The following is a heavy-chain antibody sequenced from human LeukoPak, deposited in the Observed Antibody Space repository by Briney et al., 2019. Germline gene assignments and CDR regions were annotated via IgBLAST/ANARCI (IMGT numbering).Heavy chain of an antibody. Sequence: GGSLRLSCAASGFTFSSYWMSWVRQAPGKGLEWVANINQDGSGEYHVDSVKGRFTISRDNAKNSVSLQMNSLRAEDTAMYYCARKVGKYSGWYNYWGQGTLVTVSS. V-gene: IGHV3-7*01. CDR1: GFTFSSYW. CDR2: INQDGSGE. CDR3: ARKVGKYSGWYNY. D-gene: IGHD6-19*01. J-gene: IGHJ4*02.